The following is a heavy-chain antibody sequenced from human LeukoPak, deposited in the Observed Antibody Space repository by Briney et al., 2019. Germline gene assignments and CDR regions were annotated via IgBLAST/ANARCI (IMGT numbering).Heavy chain of an antibody. CDR3: AKAHYYDSSDLPYYFDY. Sequence: GGSLRLSCAASGFTFSSYATSWVRQAPGKGLEWVSAISGSGITTYYADSVKGRFTISRDNSKNTLYLQMNSLRAEDTAVYYCAKAHYYDSSDLPYYFDYWGQGTLVTVSS. CDR1: GFTFSSYA. V-gene: IGHV3-23*01. J-gene: IGHJ4*02. CDR2: ISGSGITT. D-gene: IGHD3-22*01.